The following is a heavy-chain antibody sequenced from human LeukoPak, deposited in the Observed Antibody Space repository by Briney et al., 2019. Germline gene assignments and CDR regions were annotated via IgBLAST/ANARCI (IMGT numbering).Heavy chain of an antibody. V-gene: IGHV1-69*05. CDR2: IIPIFGTA. CDR3: ARRRIVGATELNY. D-gene: IGHD1-26*01. J-gene: IGHJ4*02. CDR1: GGTFSSYA. Sequence: SVKVSCKASGGTFSSYAISWVRQAPGQGLEWMGGIIPIFGTANYAQKFQGRVTITTDESTSTAYMELSSLRSEDTAVYYCARRRIVGATELNYWGQGTLVTVSS.